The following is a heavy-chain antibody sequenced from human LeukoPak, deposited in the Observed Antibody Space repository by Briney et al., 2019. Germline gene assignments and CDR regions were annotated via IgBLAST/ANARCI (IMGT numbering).Heavy chain of an antibody. CDR1: GGSIRSYY. CDR2: FYTSGDT. D-gene: IGHD6-19*01. J-gene: IGHJ4*02. Sequence: SETLSLTCTVSGGSIRSYYWSCIRQPARKGLEWIGRFYTSGDTNYNPSLKSRVTISVDKSKNQFSLKLSSVTAADTAVYYCASEDPSGPAGYFDYWGQGTLVTVSS. V-gene: IGHV4-4*07. CDR3: ASEDPSGPAGYFDY.